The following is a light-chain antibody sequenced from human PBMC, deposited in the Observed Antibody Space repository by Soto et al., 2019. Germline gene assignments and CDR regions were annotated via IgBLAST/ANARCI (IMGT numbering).Light chain of an antibody. CDR2: GAS. CDR3: QQYGSSPPT. J-gene: IGKJ1*01. Sequence: EIVLTQSPGTLSLSPGERATLSCRASQSVSSSYLAWYQQKAGQAPRLLIYGASSRATGIPDRVSGSGSGTDVTLTISRLEPEDFAVFYCQQYGSSPPTFGQGTKVEIK. CDR1: QSVSSSY. V-gene: IGKV3-20*01.